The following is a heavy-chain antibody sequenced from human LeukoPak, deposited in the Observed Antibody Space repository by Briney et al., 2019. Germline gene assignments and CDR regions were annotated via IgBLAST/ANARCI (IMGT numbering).Heavy chain of an antibody. Sequence: GASVKVSCKASGYTFTGYYMHWVRQAPGQGLEWMGWINPNSGGTNYAQKFQGRVTMTRDTSISTAYMELSRLRSDDTAVYYCARFFWFDAFAFDIWGQGTMVTVSS. D-gene: IGHD3-10*01. V-gene: IGHV1-2*02. CDR3: ARFFWFDAFAFDI. J-gene: IGHJ3*02. CDR2: INPNSGGT. CDR1: GYTFTGYY.